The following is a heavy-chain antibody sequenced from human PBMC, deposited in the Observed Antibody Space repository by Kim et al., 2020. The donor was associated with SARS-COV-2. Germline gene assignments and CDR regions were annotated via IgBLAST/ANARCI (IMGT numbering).Heavy chain of an antibody. CDR1: GFTFTNAW. V-gene: IGHV3-15*01. CDR2: IKSAGDGGTT. Sequence: GGSLRLSCAASGFTFTNAWMTWVRQPPGKGPEWVGHIKSAGDGGTTDYAAPVKGRFTISRDDSKNTVHLQMISLKTEDTAVYYCTTPYSSSLLWGQGTLV. CDR3: TTPYSSSLL. D-gene: IGHD6-13*01. J-gene: IGHJ4*02.